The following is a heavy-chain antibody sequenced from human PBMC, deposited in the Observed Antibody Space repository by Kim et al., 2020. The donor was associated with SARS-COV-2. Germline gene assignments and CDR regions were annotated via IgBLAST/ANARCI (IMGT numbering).Heavy chain of an antibody. D-gene: IGHD2-2*01. Sequence: SETLSLTCTVSGGSISSSSYYWGWIRQPPGKGLEWIGSIYYSGSTYYNPSLKSRVTISVDTSKNQFSLKLSSVTAADTAVYYCARGGYCSSTSCDARFDYWGQGTLVTVSS. CDR3: ARGGYCSSTSCDARFDY. CDR1: GGSISSSSYY. J-gene: IGHJ4*02. V-gene: IGHV4-39*01. CDR2: IYYSGST.